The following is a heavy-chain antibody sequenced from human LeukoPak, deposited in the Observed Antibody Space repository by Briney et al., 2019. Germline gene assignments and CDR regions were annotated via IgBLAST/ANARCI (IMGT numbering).Heavy chain of an antibody. D-gene: IGHD6-19*01. J-gene: IGHJ5*02. V-gene: IGHV3-23*01. CDR1: GFTFSSYA. CDR2: ISGSGGST. CDR3: AKAGGQWLVPAYNWFDP. Sequence: GGSLRLSCAASGFTFSSYAMSWVRQAPGKGLEWVSAISGSGGSTYYADSVKGRFTISRDNSKNTLYLQMNSLRAEDTAVYYCAKAGGQWLVPAYNWFDPWGQGTLVTVSS.